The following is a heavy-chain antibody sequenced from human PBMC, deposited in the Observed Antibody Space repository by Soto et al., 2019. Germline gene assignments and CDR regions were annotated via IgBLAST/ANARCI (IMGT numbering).Heavy chain of an antibody. D-gene: IGHD6-13*01. V-gene: IGHV6-1*01. CDR3: VRIVGSSEQDY. J-gene: IGHJ4*02. Sequence: SQTLSLTCAISGDSVSSNSAAWNWIRQSPSGGLEWLGRTYYRSKFYSHYAVSVRSRIIIKPDTSKNQFSLQLNSVTPEDTAVYYCVRIVGSSEQDYWGQGTLVTVSS. CDR1: GDSVSSNSAA. CDR2: TYYRSKFYS.